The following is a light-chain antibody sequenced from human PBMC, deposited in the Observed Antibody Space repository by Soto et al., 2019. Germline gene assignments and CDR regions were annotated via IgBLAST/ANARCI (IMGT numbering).Light chain of an antibody. CDR1: QSVANNY. CDR3: EQYGSSPLT. J-gene: IGKJ4*01. CDR2: DAS. Sequence: EIVLTQSPGTLSLSPGERATLSCRASQSVANNYLAWYQQKPGQAPRFLIYDASSRATGIPDRFRGSGSGTYVTITISRLATEDFAVYYCEQYGSSPLTFGGGTKVEIK. V-gene: IGKV3-20*01.